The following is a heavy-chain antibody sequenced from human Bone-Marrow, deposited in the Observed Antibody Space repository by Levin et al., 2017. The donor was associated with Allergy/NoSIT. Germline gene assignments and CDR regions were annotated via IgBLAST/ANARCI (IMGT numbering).Heavy chain of an antibody. D-gene: IGHD4-17*01. CDR1: GYTFTDHY. CDR2: VNCNSGDT. CDR3: ASNDYGDYVQSFDY. Sequence: ASVKVSCEAAGYTFTDHYMHWVRQAPGQGLEWMGWVNCNSGDTHYAQKFQDRVTMTRDTSITTAYIEVSSLRFDDTALYFCASNDYGDYVQSFDYWGQGTLVTVSS. V-gene: IGHV1-2*02. J-gene: IGHJ4*02.